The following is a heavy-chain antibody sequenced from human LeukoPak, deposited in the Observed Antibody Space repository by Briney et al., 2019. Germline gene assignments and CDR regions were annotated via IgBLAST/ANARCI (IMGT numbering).Heavy chain of an antibody. D-gene: IGHD1-26*01. V-gene: IGHV3-23*01. Sequence: GGSLRLSCAASGFTFGTFAMSWVRQAPGKGLEWVSDISGSGDTTYCADSVKGRFTISRDNSKNTLYLHMSTLRAEDTAVYYCAKDACNSGGSFCNFDYWGQGTLVTVSS. CDR1: GFTFGTFA. CDR3: AKDACNSGGSFCNFDY. J-gene: IGHJ4*02. CDR2: ISGSGDTT.